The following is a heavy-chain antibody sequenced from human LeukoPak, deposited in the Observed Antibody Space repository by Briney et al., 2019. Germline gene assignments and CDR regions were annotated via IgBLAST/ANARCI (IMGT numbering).Heavy chain of an antibody. J-gene: IGHJ4*02. CDR3: TREKDCADGICYED. D-gene: IGHD2-8*01. Sequence: GAPVKVSCKASGHTFTSHDINWVRQATGLGLEWLGWMSPKSGNTGYAQKFQGRVTMTRDTSISTAYMELSSLRFDDTAVYFCTREKDCADGICYEDWGQGTLVTVSS. CDR1: GHTFTSHD. CDR2: MSPKSGNT. V-gene: IGHV1-8*01.